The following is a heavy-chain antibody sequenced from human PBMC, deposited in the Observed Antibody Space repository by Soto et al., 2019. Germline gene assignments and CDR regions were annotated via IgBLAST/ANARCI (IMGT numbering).Heavy chain of an antibody. CDR1: GGTFSSST. D-gene: IGHD3-3*01. V-gene: IGHV1-69*02. J-gene: IGHJ5*02. CDR3: ARVRTAYYDFWSGYYTWFDP. Sequence: SVKVSCKASGGTFSSSTISWVRQAPGQGLEWMGRIIPILGIANYAQKFQGRVTMTRNTSISTAYMELSSLRSEDTAVYYCARVRTAYYDFWSGYYTWFDPWGQGTLVTVSS. CDR2: IIPILGIA.